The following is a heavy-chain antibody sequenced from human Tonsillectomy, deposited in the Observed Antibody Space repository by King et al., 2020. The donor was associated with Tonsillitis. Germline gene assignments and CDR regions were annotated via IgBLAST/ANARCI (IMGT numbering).Heavy chain of an antibody. V-gene: IGHV1-46*01. D-gene: IGHD2-21*01. Sequence: QLVQSGADVKKPGASVKVSCKASGYMFTNYLVHWVRQAPGQGLEWLGRINPRDGYLHFAQKFEGRVTMTSDASTSTVYMQLTSLTSDDTAVYFCAREKIETCFFDYWGQGTQVIVSS. CDR3: AREKIETCFFDY. CDR1: GYMFTNYL. CDR2: INPRDGYL. J-gene: IGHJ4*02.